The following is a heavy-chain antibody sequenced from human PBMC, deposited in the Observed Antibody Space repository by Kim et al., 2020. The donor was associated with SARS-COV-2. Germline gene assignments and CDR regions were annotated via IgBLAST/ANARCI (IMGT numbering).Heavy chain of an antibody. V-gene: IGHV4-30-2*04. Sequence: YYNPSLKSRVTISVDTSKNQFSLKLSSVTAADTAVYYCARGFQSVSWFDPWGQGTLVTVSS. CDR3: ARGFQSVSWFDP. D-gene: IGHD3-16*02. J-gene: IGHJ5*02.